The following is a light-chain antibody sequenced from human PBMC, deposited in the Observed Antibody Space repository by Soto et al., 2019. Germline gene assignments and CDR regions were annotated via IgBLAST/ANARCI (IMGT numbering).Light chain of an antibody. J-gene: IGKJ2*01. V-gene: IGKV3-20*01. Sequence: EIVLTQSPGTLSLSPGERATLACRASQSVSSNYLAWYQQKSGQAPRLLIYGASTRATGIPDRFSGSGSGTYFTLTISRLDPEXXXVXXXQQYGSSPSTFGQGTKLEIK. CDR3: QQYGSSPST. CDR1: QSVSSNY. CDR2: GAS.